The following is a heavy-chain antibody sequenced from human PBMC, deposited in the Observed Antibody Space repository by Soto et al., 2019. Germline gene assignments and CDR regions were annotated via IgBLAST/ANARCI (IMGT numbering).Heavy chain of an antibody. Sequence: QVQLVESGGGVVQPGRSLRLSCAASGFTFSSYGMHWVRQAPGKGLEWVAVISYDGSNKYYADSVKGRFTISRDNSKNTLYLQMNSLRAEDTAVYYCTKDPGDSSGYYYFQHWGQGTLVTVSS. CDR1: GFTFSSYG. J-gene: IGHJ1*01. D-gene: IGHD3-22*01. V-gene: IGHV3-30*18. CDR3: TKDPGDSSGYYYFQH. CDR2: ISYDGSNK.